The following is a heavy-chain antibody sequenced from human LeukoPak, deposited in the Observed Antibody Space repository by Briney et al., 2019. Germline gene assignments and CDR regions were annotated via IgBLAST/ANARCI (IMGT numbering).Heavy chain of an antibody. CDR3: AKDSGIAAAGRSDY. CDR2: IRYDGSNK. J-gene: IGHJ4*02. V-gene: IGHV3-30*02. Sequence: GGSLRLSCAASGFTFSSYGMHWVRQAPGKGLEWVAFIRYDGSNKYYADSVKGRFTISRDNSKNTLYLQMNSLRAEDTAVYCCAKDSGIAAAGRSDYWGQGTLVTVSS. CDR1: GFTFSSYG. D-gene: IGHD6-13*01.